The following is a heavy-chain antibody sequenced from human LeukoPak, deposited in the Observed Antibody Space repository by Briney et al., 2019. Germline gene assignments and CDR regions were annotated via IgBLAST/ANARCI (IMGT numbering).Heavy chain of an antibody. CDR2: INAGNGNT. CDR3: ARRHIVATSPTFDY. Sequence: ASVKVSCKASGYTFASYAMHWVRQAPGQRLEWMGWINAGNGNTKYSQKFQGRVTITRDTSASTAYMELSSLRSEDTAVYYCARRHIVATSPTFDYWGQGTLVTVSS. CDR1: GYTFASYA. V-gene: IGHV1-3*01. J-gene: IGHJ4*02. D-gene: IGHD5-12*01.